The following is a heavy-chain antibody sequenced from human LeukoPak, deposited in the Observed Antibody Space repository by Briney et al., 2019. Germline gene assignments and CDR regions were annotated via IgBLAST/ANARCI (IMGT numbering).Heavy chain of an antibody. CDR1: GYTFTTKD. D-gene: IGHD3-22*01. CDR2: INPSGGST. CDR3: ARDPTDDTSGYYYFDY. Sequence: VASVKVSCKTSGYTFTTKDMHWVRQAPGQGLEWLGVINPSGGSTSYAQKFQDRVTMTRDMSTSTVYMELSSLKSEDTAVYSCARDPTDDTSGYYYFDYWGQGTLVTVSS. V-gene: IGHV1-46*01. J-gene: IGHJ4*02.